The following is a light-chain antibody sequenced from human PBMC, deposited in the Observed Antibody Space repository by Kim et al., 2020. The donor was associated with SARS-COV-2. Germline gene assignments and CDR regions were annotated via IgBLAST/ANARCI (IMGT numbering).Light chain of an antibody. CDR3: QQYSNWRT. J-gene: IGKJ1*01. Sequence: VSPGDRATLSCRASQYVGSSKLAWYQQKPGQVPRLLSYGASTRATGIPARFSGSGSGTEFTLTISSLQSEDFVVYYCQQYSNWRTFGQGTKVDIK. CDR2: GAS. V-gene: IGKV3-15*01. CDR1: QYVGSSK.